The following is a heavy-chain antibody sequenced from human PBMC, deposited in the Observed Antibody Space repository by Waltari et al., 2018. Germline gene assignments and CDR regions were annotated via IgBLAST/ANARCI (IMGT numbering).Heavy chain of an antibody. CDR1: GFTFTNYG. J-gene: IGHJ4*02. CDR2: INTYNGDT. V-gene: IGHV1-18*01. Sequence: QLQLVQSGGEVKKPGASVKVSCKASGFTFTNYGFTWVRQAPGQGLEWMGGINTYNGDTNFAQKFQDRLTMTTDTSTSTAHMELRSLRSDDTAVYYCARSLRCYYDSSGYCLFDYWGQGTLVTVSS. CDR3: ARSLRCYYDSSGYCLFDY. D-gene: IGHD3-22*01.